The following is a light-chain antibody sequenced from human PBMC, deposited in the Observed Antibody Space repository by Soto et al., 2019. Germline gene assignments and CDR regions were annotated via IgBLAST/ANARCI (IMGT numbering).Light chain of an antibody. CDR3: HQYNKWPPIT. V-gene: IGKV3-15*01. CDR2: DAS. J-gene: IGKJ5*01. Sequence: EIVLTQSPDTLSFSPEERATLSCRASQSIGLAIAWYQNKPGQSPRLLICDASTRATGIPARFSGSGSGTEFTLTISNLQSEDFAVYYCHQYNKWPPITFGQGTRLEIK. CDR1: QSIGLA.